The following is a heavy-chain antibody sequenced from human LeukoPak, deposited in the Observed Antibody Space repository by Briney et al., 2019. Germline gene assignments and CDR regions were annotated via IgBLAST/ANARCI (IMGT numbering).Heavy chain of an antibody. CDR3: ARDLTRSSGYLKY. CDR2: IIPIFGTA. Sequence: SVKVSCKASGGTFISYAISWVRQAPGQGLEWMGRIIPIFGTANYAQKLQGRVTITTDESTSTAYMELSSLRSEDTAVYYCARDLTRSSGYLKYWGQGTLVTVSS. J-gene: IGHJ4*02. V-gene: IGHV1-69*05. CDR1: GGTFISYA. D-gene: IGHD3-22*01.